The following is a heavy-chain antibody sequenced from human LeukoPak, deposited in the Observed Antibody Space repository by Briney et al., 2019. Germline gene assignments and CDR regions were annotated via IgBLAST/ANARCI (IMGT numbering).Heavy chain of an antibody. CDR2: ISNDGSKK. J-gene: IGHJ4*02. V-gene: IGHV3-30*18. D-gene: IGHD5-18*01. CDR3: AKDRYSYAFEYSDS. CDR1: GFTFSSYG. Sequence: GGSLRLSCAASGFTFSSYGMHWVRQAPGKGLDWVAVISNDGSKKYYADSVKGRFTISGDNSKNTLSLQVSSLRAEDTAVYYCAKDRYSYAFEYSDSWGQGTLVTVSS.